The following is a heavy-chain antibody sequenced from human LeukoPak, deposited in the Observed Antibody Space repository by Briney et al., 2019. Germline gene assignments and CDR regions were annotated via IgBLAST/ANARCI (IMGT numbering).Heavy chain of an antibody. J-gene: IGHJ3*02. Sequence: NPSEPLSLTCAVSGYSISSGYYWGWIRRPPGRGLEWIGSIYHSGSTSYNPSLKSRVTISVDSSKNRFSLKLSSVTAADTAVYYCARDSYPSIPSTTQPPRLSKSAFDIWGQGTMVTVSS. CDR2: IYHSGST. CDR1: GYSISSGYY. D-gene: IGHD2-2*02. V-gene: IGHV4-38-2*02. CDR3: ARDSYPSIPSTTQPPRLSKSAFDI.